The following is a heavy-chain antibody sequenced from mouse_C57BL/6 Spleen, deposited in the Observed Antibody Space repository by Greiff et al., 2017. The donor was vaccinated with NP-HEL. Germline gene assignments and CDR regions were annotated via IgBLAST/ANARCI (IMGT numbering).Heavy chain of an antibody. D-gene: IGHD1-1*01. V-gene: IGHV1-53*01. CDR2: INPSNSGT. CDR1: GYTFTSYW. J-gene: IGHJ1*03. Sequence: QVQLQQPGTELVKPGASVKLSCKASGYTFTSYWMHWVKQRPGQGLEWIGNINPSNSGTNYNEKFKSKATLTVDKSSSTAYMQLSSLTSEDSAVYYCAREGITTVGYFDVWGTGTTVTVSS. CDR3: AREGITTVGYFDV.